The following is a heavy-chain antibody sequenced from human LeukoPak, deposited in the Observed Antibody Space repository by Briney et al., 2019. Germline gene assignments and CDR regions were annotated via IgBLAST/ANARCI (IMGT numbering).Heavy chain of an antibody. CDR2: ISGSGGST. J-gene: IGHJ5*02. V-gene: IGHV3-23*01. D-gene: IGHD3-3*01. Sequence: PGGSLRLSCAASGFTFSSYAMSWVRQAPGKGLEWVSAISGSGGSTYYADSVQGRFTISRDNSKNTLYLQMNSLRAEDTAAYYCARGYYDFWSGRNWFDPWGQGTLVTVSS. CDR3: ARGYYDFWSGRNWFDP. CDR1: GFTFSSYA.